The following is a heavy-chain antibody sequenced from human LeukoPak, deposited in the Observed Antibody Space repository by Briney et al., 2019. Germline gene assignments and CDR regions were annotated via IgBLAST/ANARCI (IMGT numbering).Heavy chain of an antibody. D-gene: IGHD3-9*01. Sequence: PSETLSLTCAVYGGSFSGYYWSWIRQPPGKGLEWIGEINHSGSTNYNPSLKSRVTISVDTSKNQFSLKLSSVTAADTAVYYRARARVRDILTGRNWFDPWGQGTLVTVSS. J-gene: IGHJ5*02. CDR1: GGSFSGYY. CDR3: ARARVRDILTGRNWFDP. CDR2: INHSGST. V-gene: IGHV4-34*01.